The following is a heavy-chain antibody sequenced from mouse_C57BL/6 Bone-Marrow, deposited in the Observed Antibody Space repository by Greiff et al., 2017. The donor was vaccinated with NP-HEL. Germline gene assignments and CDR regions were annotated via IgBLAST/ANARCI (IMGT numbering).Heavy chain of an antibody. CDR1: GFSLTSYG. J-gene: IGHJ4*01. CDR2: IWGGGST. Sequence: QVQLKESGPGLVAPSQSLSITCTVSGFSLTSYGVDWVRQPPGKGLEWLGVIWGGGSTNYHSALMSRLSISKDNSKSQFFLKMNSQQTDDTAMYYCAKHSYYEYDAYYAMDYWGQGTSVTVSS. CDR3: AKHSYYEYDAYYAMDY. D-gene: IGHD2-4*01. V-gene: IGHV2-9*01.